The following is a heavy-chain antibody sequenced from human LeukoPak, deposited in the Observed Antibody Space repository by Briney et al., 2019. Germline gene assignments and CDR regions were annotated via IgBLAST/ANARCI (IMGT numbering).Heavy chain of an antibody. J-gene: IGHJ4*02. D-gene: IGHD2-21*02. CDR1: GFTFSSYA. CDR3: AKQSGGDRGHLDF. V-gene: IGHV3-30*18. CDR2: ISYDGSNK. Sequence: PGGSLRLSCAASGFTFSSYAMHWVRQAPGKGLEWVAIISYDGSNKYYADSVKGRFTISRDNSKNTLYLQMNSLRPEDTAVYYCAKQSGGDRGHLDFWGQGTLVTVSS.